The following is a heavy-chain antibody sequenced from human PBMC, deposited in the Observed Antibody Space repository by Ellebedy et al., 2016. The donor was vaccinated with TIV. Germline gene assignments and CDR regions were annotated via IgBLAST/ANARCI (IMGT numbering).Heavy chain of an antibody. Sequence: GESLKISCAASGFTFNTYAMTWVRQAPGKGLEWLAYIGYSGSRHSVYYAKSVKGRFSISRDDAKNSLYLQMNSLRDEDTAVYYCARDRDGYDSFYYGMDVWGQGTTVTVSS. CDR1: GFTFNTYA. V-gene: IGHV3-48*02. D-gene: IGHD5-12*01. J-gene: IGHJ6*02. CDR2: IGYSGSRHSV. CDR3: ARDRDGYDSFYYGMDV.